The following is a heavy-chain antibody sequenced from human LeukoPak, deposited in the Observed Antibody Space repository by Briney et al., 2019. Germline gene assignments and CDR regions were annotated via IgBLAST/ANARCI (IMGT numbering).Heavy chain of an antibody. J-gene: IGHJ6*02. Sequence: SVKVSCKASGGTFSSYAISWVRQAPGQGLEWMGGIIPIFGTANYAQKFQGRVTITADESTSTAYMELSSLRSEDTAVYYCARHGDSSSWYEAYYYGMDVWGQGTTVTVSS. CDR3: ARHGDSSSWYEAYYYGMDV. D-gene: IGHD6-13*01. CDR1: GGTFSSYA. CDR2: IIPIFGTA. V-gene: IGHV1-69*13.